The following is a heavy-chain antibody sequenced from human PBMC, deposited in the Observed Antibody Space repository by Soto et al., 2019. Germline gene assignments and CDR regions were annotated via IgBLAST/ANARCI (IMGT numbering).Heavy chain of an antibody. V-gene: IGHV4-34*01. CDR3: ARSSRGAARFRPLDY. D-gene: IGHD6-6*01. J-gene: IGHJ4*02. CDR2: INHSGST. CDR1: GGSFSGYY. Sequence: QVQLQQWGAGLLKPSETLSLTCAVYGGSFSGYYWSWIRQPPGKGLEGVGEINHSGSTNYNPSLKSRFTISVDTSKNQFSLKLSSVTAADTAVYYCARSSRGAARFRPLDYWGQGTLVTVSS.